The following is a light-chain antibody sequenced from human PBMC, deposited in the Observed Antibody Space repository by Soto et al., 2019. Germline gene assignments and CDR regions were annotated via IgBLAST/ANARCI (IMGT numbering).Light chain of an antibody. CDR1: QSVYSSY. Sequence: EIVLTQSPGTLSLSPGERATLSCRASQSVYSSYLAWYQQKPGQAPRLLIYGASSRATGIPDRFSGSGSGTDFTIIISRLEPEDFAVYYWQQYGSSPLTFGGGTKVEIK. J-gene: IGKJ4*01. CDR3: QQYGSSPLT. CDR2: GAS. V-gene: IGKV3-20*01.